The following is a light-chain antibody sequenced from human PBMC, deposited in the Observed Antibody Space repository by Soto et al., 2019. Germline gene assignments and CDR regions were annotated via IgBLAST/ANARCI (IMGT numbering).Light chain of an antibody. CDR1: QSISDT. Sequence: EIVMTQSPVTLSVSPGGRATLSCRASQSISDTLAWYQQKPGQAPRLLIHGASTRAPGFPARFSGSGSGTDFTLTISSLQSEDFEVYNCQQYNNWPWTFGQGTKVEIK. J-gene: IGKJ1*01. CDR3: QQYNNWPWT. CDR2: GAS. V-gene: IGKV3-15*01.